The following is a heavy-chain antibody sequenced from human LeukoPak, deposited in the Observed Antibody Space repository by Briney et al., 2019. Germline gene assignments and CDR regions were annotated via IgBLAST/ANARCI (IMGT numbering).Heavy chain of an antibody. J-gene: IGHJ4*02. CDR2: SRNKDRSYTI. CDR3: ARDPGFDSSQLDY. V-gene: IGHV3-72*01. D-gene: IGHD6-13*01. CDR1: GFTFSDHY. Sequence: GGSLRLSCATSGFTFSDHYLDWVRQAPGKGLEWVGRSRNKDRSYTIEYAASVKGRFTISRDESKNSLYLQMNSLRAEDTAVYYCARDPGFDSSQLDYWGQGTLVTVSS.